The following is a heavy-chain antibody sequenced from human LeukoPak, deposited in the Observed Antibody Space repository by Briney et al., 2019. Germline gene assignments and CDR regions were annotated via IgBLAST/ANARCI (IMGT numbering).Heavy chain of an antibody. Sequence: SETLSLTCAVYGGSFSGYYWSWIRQPPGRGLEWIGEINHSGSTNYNPSLKSRVTISVDTSKNQFSLKLSSVTAADTAVYYCARERYCSGGSCPGVNYYYGMDVWGKGTTVTVSS. D-gene: IGHD2-15*01. V-gene: IGHV4-34*01. J-gene: IGHJ6*04. CDR3: ARERYCSGGSCPGVNYYYGMDV. CDR1: GGSFSGYY. CDR2: INHSGST.